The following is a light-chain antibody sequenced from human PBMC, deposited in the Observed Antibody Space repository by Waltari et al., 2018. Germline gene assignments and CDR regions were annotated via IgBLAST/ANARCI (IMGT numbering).Light chain of an antibody. Sequence: QSALTQPASVSGSLGQSITISCTGAGSNIGAGYAVHWYRQLPGKAPELLIYGVNNRPSGVPDRFFGSLSGTSASLAITGLQAEDEADYYCQSYDTSLSVVFGGGTKLTV. J-gene: IGLJ2*01. CDR3: QSYDTSLSVV. V-gene: IGLV1-40*01. CDR1: GSNIGAGYA. CDR2: GVN.